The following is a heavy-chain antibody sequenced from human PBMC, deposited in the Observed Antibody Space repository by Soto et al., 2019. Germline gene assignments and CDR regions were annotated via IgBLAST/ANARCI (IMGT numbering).Heavy chain of an antibody. Sequence: PSETLSLSCAVSSGSISSSNWWSWVRQPPGKGLEWMGEIYHSGSTNYNPSLKSRVTISVDKSKNQFSLKLSSVTAADTAVYYCAREVVGMAGPSWFDPWGQGTLVTVSS. CDR1: SGSISSSNW. CDR3: AREVVGMAGPSWFDP. D-gene: IGHD2-15*01. CDR2: IYHSGST. J-gene: IGHJ5*02. V-gene: IGHV4-4*02.